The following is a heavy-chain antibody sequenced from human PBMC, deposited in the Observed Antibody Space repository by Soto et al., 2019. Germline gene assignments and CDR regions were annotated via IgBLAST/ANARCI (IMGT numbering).Heavy chain of an antibody. CDR1: GGTFSSYA. CDR2: IIPIFGTA. J-gene: IGHJ6*02. D-gene: IGHD5-18*01. V-gene: IGHV1-69*12. CDR3: ARDKGRGYSSSNYYYYYGMDV. Sequence: QVQLVQSGAEVKKPGSSVKVSCKASGGTFSSYAISWVRQAPGQGLEWMGGIIPIFGTANYAQKFQGRVTITADESTCTAYMELSSLRSEDTAVYYCARDKGRGYSSSNYYYYYGMDVWGQGTTVTVSS.